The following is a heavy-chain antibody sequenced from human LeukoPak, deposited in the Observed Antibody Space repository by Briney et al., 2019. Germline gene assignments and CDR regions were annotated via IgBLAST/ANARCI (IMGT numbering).Heavy chain of an antibody. V-gene: IGHV3-21*01. D-gene: IGHD3-22*01. CDR2: ISSSDSYI. Sequence: PGGSLRLSCAASGFSFSRYGMSWVRQAPGKGLEWVSSISSSDSYIYYADSVKGRFTISRDNAKNSLYLQMNSLRAEDTAVYYCARVGYDSSGYGLDYWGQGTLVTVSS. J-gene: IGHJ4*02. CDR3: ARVGYDSSGYGLDY. CDR1: GFSFSRYG.